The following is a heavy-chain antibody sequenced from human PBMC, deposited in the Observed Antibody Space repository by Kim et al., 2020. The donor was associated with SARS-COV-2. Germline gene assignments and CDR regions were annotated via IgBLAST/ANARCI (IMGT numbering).Heavy chain of an antibody. CDR3: ARDSDFWSGYYGADY. J-gene: IGHJ4*02. Sequence: DSVRGRFTISGDNSKTTLYLQMNSLGAEDTAVYYCARDSDFWSGYYGADYWGQGTLVTVSS. V-gene: IGHV3-53*01. D-gene: IGHD3-3*01.